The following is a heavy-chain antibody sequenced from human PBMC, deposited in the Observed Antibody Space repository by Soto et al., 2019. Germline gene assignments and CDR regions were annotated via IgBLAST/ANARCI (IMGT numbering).Heavy chain of an antibody. CDR3: ARFAREENPKVGSWYYFDY. J-gene: IGHJ4*02. CDR1: GGSISSGGYF. V-gene: IGHV4-31*03. D-gene: IGHD6-13*01. Sequence: QVQLQESGPGLVKPSQTLSLTCTVSGGSISSGGYFWSWVRQHPGKGLEWIGNIYYSGRTYYNPSPKSRVTISVDTSKNQFSLKLSSVTAADTAVYYCARFAREENPKVGSWYYFDYWGQGTRVTVSS. CDR2: IYYSGRT.